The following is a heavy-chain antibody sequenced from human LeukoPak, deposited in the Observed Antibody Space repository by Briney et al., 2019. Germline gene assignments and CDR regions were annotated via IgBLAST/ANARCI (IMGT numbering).Heavy chain of an antibody. J-gene: IGHJ4*02. CDR1: GFTFSDFW. Sequence: SGGSLRLSCAASGFTFSDFWMSWVRQAPGKGLECVASTNEAGGDKLYVDSVKGRFTISRDNSKNSLSLQMNSLTAEDTAVYYCARGSGSRFDYWGQGTLVTVSS. CDR2: TNEAGGDK. D-gene: IGHD1-26*01. CDR3: ARGSGSRFDY. V-gene: IGHV3-7*01.